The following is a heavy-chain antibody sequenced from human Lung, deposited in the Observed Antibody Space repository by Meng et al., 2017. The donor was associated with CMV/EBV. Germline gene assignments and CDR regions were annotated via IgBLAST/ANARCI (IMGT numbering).Heavy chain of an antibody. Sequence: GEXXTISCAASGFTFSSYDMHWVRQATGKGLEWVSAIGTAGDTYYPGSVKGRFTISRENAKNSLYLQMNSLRAGDTAVYYCARSATVTTLGSRYGMDVWGQGTTVTVSS. CDR3: ARSATVTTLGSRYGMDV. V-gene: IGHV3-13*01. D-gene: IGHD4-11*01. CDR1: GFTFSSYD. J-gene: IGHJ6*02. CDR2: IGTAGDT.